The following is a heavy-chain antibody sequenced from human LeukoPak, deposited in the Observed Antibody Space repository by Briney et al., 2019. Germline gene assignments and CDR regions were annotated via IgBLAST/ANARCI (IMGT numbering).Heavy chain of an antibody. CDR2: IYYSGST. V-gene: IGHV4-59*12. Sequence: SETLSLTCTVSGGSISSYYWSWIRQPPGKGLEWIGYIYYSGSTNYNPSLKSRVTISVDTSKNQFSLKLSSVTAADTAVYYCARDMSGSYYATYVWDYWGQGTLVTVSS. CDR1: GGSISSYY. D-gene: IGHD1-26*01. CDR3: ARDMSGSYYATYVWDY. J-gene: IGHJ4*02.